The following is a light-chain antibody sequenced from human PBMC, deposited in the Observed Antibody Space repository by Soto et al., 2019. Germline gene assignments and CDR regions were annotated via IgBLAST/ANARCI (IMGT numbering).Light chain of an antibody. CDR2: KAS. Sequence: DIQMTQSPSTLSASVGDRVTITCRASQSISNWLAWYQQKPGKAPNLMIYKASSLQSGAPSRFSGSGSGTEFTLTISGLQPDDFATYSCQQYNSYSRAFGQGTKLEIK. CDR3: QQYNSYSRA. J-gene: IGKJ2*01. V-gene: IGKV1-5*03. CDR1: QSISNW.